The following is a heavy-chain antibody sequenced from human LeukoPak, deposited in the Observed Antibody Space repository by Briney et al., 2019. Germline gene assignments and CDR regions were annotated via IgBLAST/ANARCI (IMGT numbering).Heavy chain of an antibody. Sequence: GASVKVSCKASGYTFTGYYMHWVRQATGQGLEWMGWMNPNSGNTGYAQKFQGRVTMTSNTSISTAYMEMSSLRSEDTAVYYCARGYSSSWYGGYYYMDVWGKGTTVTVSS. D-gene: IGHD6-13*01. V-gene: IGHV1-8*02. J-gene: IGHJ6*03. CDR3: ARGYSSSWYGGYYYMDV. CDR1: GYTFTGYY. CDR2: MNPNSGNT.